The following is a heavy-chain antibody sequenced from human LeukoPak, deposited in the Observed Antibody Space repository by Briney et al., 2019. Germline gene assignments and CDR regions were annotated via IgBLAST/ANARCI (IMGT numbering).Heavy chain of an antibody. J-gene: IGHJ4*02. CDR1: GGTFSSYA. Sequence: GASVKVSCKASGGTFSSYAISWVRQAPGQGLEWMGRIIPILGIANYAQKFQGRVTITADKSTSTAYMELSSLKSEDTAVYYCARGFDAYYFDYWGQGTLVTVSS. D-gene: IGHD3-10*01. V-gene: IGHV1-69*04. CDR2: IIPILGIA. CDR3: ARGFDAYYFDY.